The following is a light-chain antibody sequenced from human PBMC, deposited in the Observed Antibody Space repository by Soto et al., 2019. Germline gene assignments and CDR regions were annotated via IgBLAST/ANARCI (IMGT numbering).Light chain of an antibody. Sequence: AIRMTQNPSSFSASTGDRVSITCRATQDIGTYLAWYQQIPGKAPKLLIYDASTLQTGVPSRFSGSGSGTDFTLTISYLQSEDFGTYYCQQFYNYPRTFGQGTKVDIK. V-gene: IGKV1-8*01. J-gene: IGKJ1*01. CDR1: QDIGTY. CDR3: QQFYNYPRT. CDR2: DAS.